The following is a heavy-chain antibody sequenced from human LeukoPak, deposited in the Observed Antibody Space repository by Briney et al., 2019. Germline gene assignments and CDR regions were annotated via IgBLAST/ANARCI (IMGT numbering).Heavy chain of an antibody. Sequence: SETLSLTCAVYGGSFSGYYWSWIRQPPGKGLEWIGEINHSGSTNYNPPLKSRVTISVDTSKNQFSLKLSSVTAADTAVYYCARGERTGYSSSWYGSVFDYWGQGTLVTVSS. CDR3: ARGERTGYSSSWYGSVFDY. CDR2: INHSGST. J-gene: IGHJ4*02. V-gene: IGHV4-34*01. CDR1: GGSFSGYY. D-gene: IGHD6-13*01.